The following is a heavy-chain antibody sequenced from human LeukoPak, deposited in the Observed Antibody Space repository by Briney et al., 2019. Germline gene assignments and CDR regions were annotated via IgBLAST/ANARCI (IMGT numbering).Heavy chain of an antibody. CDR1: GYTFTGYY. D-gene: IGHD4-17*01. CDR3: ARGPHDYGDYADWFDP. V-gene: IGHV1-2*02. Sequence: GASVEVSCKSSGYTFTGYYMHWVRQAPGQGLEWMGWINPNSGGTNYAQKFQVRVTMTRDTSISTAYMELSRLRSDDTAVYYCARGPHDYGDYADWFDPWGQGTLVTVSS. CDR2: INPNSGGT. J-gene: IGHJ5*02.